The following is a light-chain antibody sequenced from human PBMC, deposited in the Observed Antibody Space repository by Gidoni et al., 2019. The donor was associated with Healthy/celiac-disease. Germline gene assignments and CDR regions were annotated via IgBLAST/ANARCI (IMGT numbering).Light chain of an antibody. CDR2: GAS. J-gene: IGKJ3*01. CDR3: QQYNNWLS. V-gene: IGKV3-15*01. Sequence: SQSVSSNLAWYQQKPGQAPRLIIYGASTRATGIPARFSGSGSGTEFTLTISSLQSEDFAVYYCQQYNNWLSFGPGTKVDI. CDR1: QSVSSN.